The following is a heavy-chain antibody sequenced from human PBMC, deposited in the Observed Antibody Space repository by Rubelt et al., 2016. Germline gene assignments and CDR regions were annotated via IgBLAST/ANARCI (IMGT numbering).Heavy chain of an antibody. CDR1: GFTVGNNF. CDR3: APIFGVPDYGMDV. Sequence: GESGGGLVQPGGSLRLSCAASGFTVGNNFMNWVRQAPGKGLEWVSYISSSGSTIYYADSVKGRFTISRDNAKNSLYLQMNSLRAEDTAVYYCAPIFGVPDYGMDVWGQGTTVTVSS. V-gene: IGHV3-48*04. D-gene: IGHD3-3*01. J-gene: IGHJ6*02. CDR2: ISSSGSTI.